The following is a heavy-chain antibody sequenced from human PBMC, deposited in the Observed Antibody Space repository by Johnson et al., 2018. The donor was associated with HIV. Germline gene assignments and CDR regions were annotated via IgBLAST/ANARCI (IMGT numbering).Heavy chain of an antibody. CDR2: ISWNIGSI. Sequence: VQLVESGGGLVQPGRSLRLSCAASGFSFDDYAMHWVRQPPGKGLEWVSGISWNIGSIGYAASVPGRFTISRDNAKNTLYLQMNSLRAEDTAVYYCAKDRTIHDAFDIWGQGTMVAVSS. CDR3: AKDRTIHDAFDI. D-gene: IGHD5-18*01. V-gene: IGHV3-9*01. J-gene: IGHJ3*02. CDR1: GFSFDDYA.